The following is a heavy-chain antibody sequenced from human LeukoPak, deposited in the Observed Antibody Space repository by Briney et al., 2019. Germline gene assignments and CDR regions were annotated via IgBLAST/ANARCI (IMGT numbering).Heavy chain of an antibody. D-gene: IGHD3-10*01. CDR2: ISGSGGNI. J-gene: IGHJ4*02. CDR1: GFTFSIYA. V-gene: IGHV3-23*01. CDR3: VRDQSSVSGSYYHFDY. Sequence: LPGGSLRLSCAASGFTFSIYAMTWVRRAPGKGLEWVSGISGSGGNIFYADSVKGRFTISRDNSKNTLYLQMNSLRAEDRAVYYCVRDQSSVSGSYYHFDYWGQGTLVTVSS.